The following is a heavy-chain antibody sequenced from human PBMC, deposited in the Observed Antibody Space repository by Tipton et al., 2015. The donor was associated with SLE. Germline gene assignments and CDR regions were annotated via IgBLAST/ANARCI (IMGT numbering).Heavy chain of an antibody. V-gene: IGHV4-34*01. Sequence: LRLSCAVYGGSFSGYYWSWIRQPPGKGLEWIGEINHSGSTNYNPSLKSRVTISVDTSKNQSSLKLRSVTAADTAVYYCARVVQLAGYFHHWGQGTLVTVSS. J-gene: IGHJ1*01. CDR3: ARVVQLAGYFHH. D-gene: IGHD6-6*01. CDR2: INHSGST. CDR1: GGSFSGYY.